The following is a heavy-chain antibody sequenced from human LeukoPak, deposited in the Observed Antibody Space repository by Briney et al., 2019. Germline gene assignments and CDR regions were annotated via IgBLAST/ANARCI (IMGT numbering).Heavy chain of an antibody. CDR2: IYYSGST. Sequence: SETLSLTCTVSGGSISSYYWSWIRQPPGKGLEWIGYIYYSGSTNYNPSLKSRVTISVDTSKNQFSLKLSSVTAADTAVYYCARDRTTVRAAIFDYWGQGTLVTVSS. CDR1: GGSISSYY. CDR3: ARDRTTVRAAIFDY. V-gene: IGHV4-59*01. J-gene: IGHJ4*02. D-gene: IGHD4-17*01.